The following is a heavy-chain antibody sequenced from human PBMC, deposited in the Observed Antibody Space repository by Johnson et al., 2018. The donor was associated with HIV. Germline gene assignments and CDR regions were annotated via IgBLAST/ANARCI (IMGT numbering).Heavy chain of an antibody. J-gene: IGHJ3*02. CDR1: GFTFDDHG. CDR3: ARVTIFGVTKVDAFDI. V-gene: IGHV3-20*04. D-gene: IGHD3-3*01. Sequence: VHLVESGGGVVRPGGSLRLSCAASGFTFDDHGMSWVRQAPGKGLEWVSGINWNGGSTDYVDSVKGRFTISIDNAKNSLYLQMNSLRAEDTALYYCARVTIFGVTKVDAFDIWGQGTMVTVSS. CDR2: INWNGGST.